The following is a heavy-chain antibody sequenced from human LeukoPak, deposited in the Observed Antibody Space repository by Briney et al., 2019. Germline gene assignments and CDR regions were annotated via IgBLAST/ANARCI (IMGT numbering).Heavy chain of an antibody. CDR2: IRYDGSDK. CDR1: GFTFSRFA. V-gene: IGHV3-30*02. J-gene: IGHJ4*02. Sequence: GGSLRLSCAASGFTFSRFAMHWVRQAPGQGLEWVAFIRYDGSDKYYADSVKGRFTISRDNSKNTLYPQMNSLRAEDTAVYYCAKDRGDWKYFDYWGQGTLVTVSS. CDR3: AKDRGDWKYFDY. D-gene: IGHD1-1*01.